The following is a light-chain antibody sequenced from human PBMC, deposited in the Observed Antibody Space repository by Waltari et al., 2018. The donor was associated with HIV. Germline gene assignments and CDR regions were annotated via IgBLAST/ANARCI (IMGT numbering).Light chain of an antibody. J-gene: IGKJ4*01. V-gene: IGKV1-39*01. CDR1: QSIRTY. Sequence: DILMTQSPSSLSASVGDRITITCRASQSIRTYLNWYQQKPGKAPKLLIYAASSLQSGVPSRFSGSGSGTDFTFTISTLQPEDFATYFCQQSYSSPPTFGGGTKVEIK. CDR2: AAS. CDR3: QQSYSSPPT.